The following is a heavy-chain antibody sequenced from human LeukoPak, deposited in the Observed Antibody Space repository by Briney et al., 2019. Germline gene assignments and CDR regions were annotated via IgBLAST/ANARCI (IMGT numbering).Heavy chain of an antibody. D-gene: IGHD3-22*01. CDR1: GFTFDGYA. CDR3: AKDGKAVAITSSGDGYFDY. J-gene: IGHJ4*02. V-gene: IGHV3-9*01. CDR2: ISWNSVNI. Sequence: PGGSLRLSCAASGFTFDGYAMHWVRQGPGKGLEWVSGISWNSVNIGYADSVKGRFTISRDNAKNSLYLQMSSLRADDTALYYCAKDGKAVAITSSGDGYFDYWGQGTLVTVSS.